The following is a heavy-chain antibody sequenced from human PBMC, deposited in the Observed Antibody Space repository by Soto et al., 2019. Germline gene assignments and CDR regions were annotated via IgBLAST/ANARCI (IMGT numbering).Heavy chain of an antibody. CDR3: ARELADPGTTFSY. CDR1: GFAFTTYS. D-gene: IGHD1-1*01. CDR2: INGGNGNI. J-gene: IGHJ4*02. V-gene: IGHV1-3*01. Sequence: ASVKVSCKASGFAFTTYSLHWVRQAPGQSLEWMAWINGGNGNIEYSQKFQNRVTITRDTSASTVYMELSSLRSEDTACYYFARELADPGTTFSYCGRGALVPVSS.